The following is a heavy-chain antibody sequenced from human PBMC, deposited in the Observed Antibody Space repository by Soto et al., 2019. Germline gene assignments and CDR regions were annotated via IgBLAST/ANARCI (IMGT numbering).Heavy chain of an antibody. Sequence: QVQLVQSGDEVKKPGSSVKVSCKASGGTFSSYAISWVRQAPGQGLEWMGGIIPIFGTANYAQKFQGRVTITADESTSTAYMELSSLRSEDTAVYYCARDHNYYGSGSYSLTFDYWGQGTLVTVSS. CDR1: GGTFSSYA. V-gene: IGHV1-69*01. CDR2: IIPIFGTA. D-gene: IGHD3-10*01. CDR3: ARDHNYYGSGSYSLTFDY. J-gene: IGHJ4*02.